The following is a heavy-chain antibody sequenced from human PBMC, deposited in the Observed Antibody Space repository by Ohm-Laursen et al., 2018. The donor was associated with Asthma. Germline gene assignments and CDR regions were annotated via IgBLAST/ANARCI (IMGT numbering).Heavy chain of an antibody. Sequence: SLRLSCAASGFTFSSYSMNWVRQAPGKGLEWVSSISSSSSYVYYADSVKGRFTISRDNAKNSLYLQMNSLRAEDTAVYYCARGSGYYYDSSGYQTAYFDYWGQGTLVTVSS. V-gene: IGHV3-21*01. CDR1: GFTFSSYS. CDR2: ISSSSSYV. CDR3: ARGSGYYYDSSGYQTAYFDY. D-gene: IGHD3-22*01. J-gene: IGHJ4*02.